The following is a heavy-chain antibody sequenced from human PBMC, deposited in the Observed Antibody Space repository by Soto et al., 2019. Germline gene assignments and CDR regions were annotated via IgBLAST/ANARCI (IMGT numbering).Heavy chain of an antibody. CDR3: ARAGDWNYVYDF. CDR1: GFTFTHYR. D-gene: IGHD1-7*01. Sequence: EVQLVESGGGLVQPGGSLRLSCAASGFTFTHYRIHWVRQAPGKGLVWVSRVNGDGSSTNYADSVKGRCTISRDNALNTVYLQMNSLRDEDTAVYYCARAGDWNYVYDFWCQGTLVTVSS. J-gene: IGHJ4*02. V-gene: IGHV3-74*01. CDR2: VNGDGSST.